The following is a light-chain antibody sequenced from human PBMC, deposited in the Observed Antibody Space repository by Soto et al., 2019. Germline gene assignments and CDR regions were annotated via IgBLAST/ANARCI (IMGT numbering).Light chain of an antibody. CDR1: SSDVGGYNY. CDR2: EVS. V-gene: IGLV2-14*01. Sequence: QSALTQPASVSGSPGQSITISCTGTSSDVGGYNYVSWYQQHPGKAPKPMIYEVSNRPSGVSNRFSGSKSGNTASLTISGLQAEHEADYYCTSYTSSSTQVFGTGTKLTVL. CDR3: TSYTSSSTQV. J-gene: IGLJ1*01.